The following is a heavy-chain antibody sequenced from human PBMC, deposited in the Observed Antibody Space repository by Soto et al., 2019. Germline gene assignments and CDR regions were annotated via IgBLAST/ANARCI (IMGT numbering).Heavy chain of an antibody. D-gene: IGHD2-2*01. CDR3: ARDLGLLSEIDAFDI. Sequence: ASVKVSCKASGGTFSSYAISWVRQAPGQGLEWMGGIIPIFGTANYAQKFQGRVTITADESTSTAYMELSSLRSEDTAVYYCARDLGLLSEIDAFDIWGQGTMVTVSS. CDR2: IIPIFGTA. J-gene: IGHJ3*02. V-gene: IGHV1-69*13. CDR1: GGTFSSYA.